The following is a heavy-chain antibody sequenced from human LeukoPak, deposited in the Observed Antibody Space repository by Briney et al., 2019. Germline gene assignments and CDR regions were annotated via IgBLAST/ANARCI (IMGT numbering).Heavy chain of an antibody. CDR1: GYTFTSYG. CDR3: ARGSESLVGAATNDY. V-gene: IGHV1-18*01. CDR2: ISAYNGNT. J-gene: IGHJ4*02. Sequence: ASVKVSCKASGYTFTSYGISWVRQAPGQGLEWMGWISAYNGNTNYAQKLQGRVTMTTDTSTSTAYMELRSLRSDDTAMYYCARGSESLVGAATNDYWGQGTLVTVSS. D-gene: IGHD1-26*01.